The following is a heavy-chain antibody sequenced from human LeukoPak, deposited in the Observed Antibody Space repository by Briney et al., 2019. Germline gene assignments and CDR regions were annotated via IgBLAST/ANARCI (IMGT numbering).Heavy chain of an antibody. CDR3: ASIVVVPAAMNFAPSGWYFDL. J-gene: IGHJ2*01. Sequence: PSETLSLTCTVSGGSISSYYWSWIRQPPGKGLEWIGYIYYSGSTNYNPSLKSRVTISVDTSKNQFSLKLSSVTAADTAVYYCASIVVVPAAMNFAPSGWYFDLWGRGTLVTVSS. CDR2: IYYSGST. D-gene: IGHD2-2*01. CDR1: GGSISSYY. V-gene: IGHV4-59*08.